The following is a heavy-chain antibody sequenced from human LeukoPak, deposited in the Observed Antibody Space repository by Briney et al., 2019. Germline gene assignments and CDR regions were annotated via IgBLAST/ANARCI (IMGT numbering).Heavy chain of an antibody. V-gene: IGHV1-8*01. D-gene: IGHD3-3*01. J-gene: IGHJ5*02. Sequence: ASVKVSCKASGYTFTSYDINWVRQATGQGLEWMGWMNPNSGNTGYAQKFQGRVTMTRNTSISTAYMELSSLRSEDTAVYYCARLGHYDFWSGYYSTLINWFDPWGQGTLVTVPS. CDR2: MNPNSGNT. CDR1: GYTFTSYD. CDR3: ARLGHYDFWSGYYSTLINWFDP.